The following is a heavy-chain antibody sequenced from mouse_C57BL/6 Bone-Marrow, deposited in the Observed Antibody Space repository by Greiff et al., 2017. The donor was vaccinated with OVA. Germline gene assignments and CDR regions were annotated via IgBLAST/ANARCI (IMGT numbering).Heavy chain of an antibody. CDR2: INPNTGGT. J-gene: IGHJ1*03. Sequence: EVQLQQSGPELVKPGASVKISCKASGYTFTDYYMNWVKQSHGKSLEWIGDINPNTGGTSYNQKFKGKATLTVDKSSSTAYMELRSLTSEDSAVYYCARRDYYGSSLLWYFDVWGTGTTVTVSS. D-gene: IGHD1-1*01. CDR1: GYTFTDYY. CDR3: ARRDYYGSSLLWYFDV. V-gene: IGHV1-26*01.